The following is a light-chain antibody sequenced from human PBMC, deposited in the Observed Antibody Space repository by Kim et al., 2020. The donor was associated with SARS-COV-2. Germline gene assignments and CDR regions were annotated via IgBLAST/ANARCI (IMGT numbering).Light chain of an antibody. CDR2: DIN. J-gene: IGLJ3*02. CDR1: TGHN. V-gene: IGLV7-46*01. CDR3: LLSYSGSWV. Sequence: TGHNPYWFQQKPGQVPRTLIYDINNKPSWTPARFSGSLLGDKAALTLSGAQPEDEGDYYCLLSYSGSWVFGGGTQLTVL.